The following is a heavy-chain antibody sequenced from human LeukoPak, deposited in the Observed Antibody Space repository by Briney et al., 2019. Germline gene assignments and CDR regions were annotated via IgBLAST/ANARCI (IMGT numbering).Heavy chain of an antibody. D-gene: IGHD6-19*01. Sequence: SETLSLTCAVYGGSFSGYYWSWIRQPPEKGLEWIGEINHSGSTNYNPSLKSRVTISVDTSKNQFSLKLSSVTAADTAVYYCARGANSSGCGYWGQGTLVTVSS. J-gene: IGHJ4*02. CDR2: INHSGST. CDR3: ARGANSSGCGY. V-gene: IGHV4-34*01. CDR1: GGSFSGYY.